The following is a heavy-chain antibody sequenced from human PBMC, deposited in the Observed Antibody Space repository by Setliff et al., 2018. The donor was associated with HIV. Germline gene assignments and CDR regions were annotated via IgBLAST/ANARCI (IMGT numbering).Heavy chain of an antibody. V-gene: IGHV3-7*01. CDR3: ARSLWGFVRNAAFEI. CDR1: GFTFSTYW. Sequence: GGSLRLSCAASGFTFSTYWMNWVRQAPGKGLEWVANIKQDGSEKYYVDSVKGRFTIPRDNAKNSLYLQMNSLRVEDSAVYYCARSLWGFVRNAAFEIWGQGTMVTVSS. D-gene: IGHD3-16*01. J-gene: IGHJ3*02. CDR2: IKQDGSEK.